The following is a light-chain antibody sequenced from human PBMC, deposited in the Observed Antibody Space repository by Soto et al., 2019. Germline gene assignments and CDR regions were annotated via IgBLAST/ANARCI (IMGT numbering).Light chain of an antibody. CDR2: EVS. CDR3: RSYTTSSTLDV. J-gene: IGLJ1*01. Sequence: QSVLTQPASVSESPGQSITISCTGTSSDVGGYNYVSWYQQHPGKAPKLMIYEVSNRPSGVSNRFAGSKSGNTASLTISGLQAEDESDYYCRSYTTSSTLDVFGTGTKVTVL. CDR1: SSDVGGYNY. V-gene: IGLV2-14*01.